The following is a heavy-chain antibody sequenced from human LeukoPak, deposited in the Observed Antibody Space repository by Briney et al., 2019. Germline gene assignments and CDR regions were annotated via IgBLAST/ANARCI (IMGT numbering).Heavy chain of an antibody. V-gene: IGHV3-30*18. J-gene: IGHJ4*02. CDR3: AKMGAGGGY. Sequence: GGSLRLSCAASGFTFSTYNMHWVRQAPDKGLEWVALISYDGGNKYYADSVKGRFIISRDNSKNTLYLQMNSLRVEDTAVYYCAKMGAGGGYWGQGTLVTVSS. CDR2: ISYDGGNK. CDR1: GFTFSTYN. D-gene: IGHD1-26*01.